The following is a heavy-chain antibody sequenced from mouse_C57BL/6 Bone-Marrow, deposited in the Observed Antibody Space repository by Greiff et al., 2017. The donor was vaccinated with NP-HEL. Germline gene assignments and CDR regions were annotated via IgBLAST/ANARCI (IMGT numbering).Heavy chain of an antibody. J-gene: IGHJ2*01. V-gene: IGHV14-4*01. CDR2: IDPENGDT. CDR1: GFNIKDDY. Sequence: EVQLVESGAELVRPGASVKLSCTASGFNIKDDYMHWVKQRPEQGLEWIGWIDPENGDTEYASKFQGKATITADTSSNTAYLQLSSLTSEDTAVYYCTTGSSGDFDYWGQGTTLTVSS. CDR3: TTGSSGDFDY. D-gene: IGHD1-1*01.